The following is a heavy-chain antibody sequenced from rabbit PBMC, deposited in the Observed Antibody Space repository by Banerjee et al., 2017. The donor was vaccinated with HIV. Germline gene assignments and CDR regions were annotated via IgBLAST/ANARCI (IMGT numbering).Heavy chain of an antibody. D-gene: IGHD2-1*01. CDR3: ARDAGDADYGVPGARGVFDP. Sequence: QEQLVESGGGLVQPGGSLTLTCKASGFDFGSTYYLCWARQAPGRGLEWIACIYAGSGGGTYYASWAKGRFTISKTSSTTVTLQMTSLTAADTATYFCARDAGDADYGVPGARGVFDPWGPGTLVTVS. V-gene: IGHV1S45*01. CDR2: IYAGSGGGT. J-gene: IGHJ2*01. CDR1: GFDFGSTYY.